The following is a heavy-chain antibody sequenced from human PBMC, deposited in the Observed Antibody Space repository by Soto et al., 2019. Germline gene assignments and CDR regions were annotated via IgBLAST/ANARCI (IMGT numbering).Heavy chain of an antibody. J-gene: IGHJ4*02. CDR1: GFTFSSYG. CDR3: AIDQTDVVVTVFGG. D-gene: IGHD2-21*02. V-gene: IGHV3-30*03. CDR2: ISYDGSNK. Sequence: QVQLVESGGGVVQPGRSLRLSCAASGFTFSSYGMHWVRQAPGKGLEWVAVISYDGSNKYYADSVKGRFTISRDNSKNKLYLQMNSLRAEDTAVHSCAIDQTDVVVTVFGGWGQGTLVTVSS.